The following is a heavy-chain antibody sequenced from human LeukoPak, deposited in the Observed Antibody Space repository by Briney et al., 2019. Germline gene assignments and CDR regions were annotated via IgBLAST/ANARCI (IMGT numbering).Heavy chain of an antibody. CDR1: GGSISGSY. CDR3: ARGGIASDHGGPYYYYYMDV. J-gene: IGHJ6*03. V-gene: IGHV4-4*07. CDR2: IYASGTA. Sequence: SETLSLTCTVSGGSISGSYWSWIRQTAGKGLEWIGRIYASGTANYNPSLQSRVTMSADTSKNQFSLKLSSVTAADTAVYYCARGGIASDHGGPYYYYYMDVWGKGTTVTVSS. D-gene: IGHD1-14*01.